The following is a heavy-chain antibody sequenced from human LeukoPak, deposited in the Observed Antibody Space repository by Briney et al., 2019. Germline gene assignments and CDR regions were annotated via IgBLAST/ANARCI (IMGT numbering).Heavy chain of an antibody. V-gene: IGHV6-1*01. D-gene: IGHD1-1*01. CDR3: ARWNHDQAHLDC. CDR1: GDSFSSNSVA. CDR2: TFYRYKWYY. J-gene: IGHJ4*02. Sequence: SQTLSLTCAISGDSFSSNSVAWNWLSQSPSRGLEWLVRTFYRYKWYYDYAVSVKSRITVTPDTSKNQFSLQLNSVTPEDTAVYYCARWNHDQAHLDCWGQGALVTVSS.